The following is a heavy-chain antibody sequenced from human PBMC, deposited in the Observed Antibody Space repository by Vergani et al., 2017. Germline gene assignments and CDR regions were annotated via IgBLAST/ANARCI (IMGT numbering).Heavy chain of an antibody. CDR3: ARVVTSSNRDYFDY. V-gene: IGHV1-2*02. Sequence: QVQLVQSGAEVKKPGASVKVSCKASGYTFTDYFMHWVRQAPGQGLEWMGWINPNSGGTNYAQKFQGRLTMTRDTSISTAYMELSNLRSDDTAVYYCARVVTSSNRDYFDYWGQGTLVTVSS. D-gene: IGHD2-2*01. J-gene: IGHJ4*02. CDR1: GYTFTDYF. CDR2: INPNSGGT.